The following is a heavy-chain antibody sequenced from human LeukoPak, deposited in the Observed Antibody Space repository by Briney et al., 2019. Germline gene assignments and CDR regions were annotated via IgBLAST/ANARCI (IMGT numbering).Heavy chain of an antibody. CDR1: GDSITSYY. D-gene: IGHD2-15*01. CDR3: ATPGIPTRRGGFDY. Sequence: PSETLSLTCTVSGDSITSYYWSWIRQPPGKGLEWIGSMSYSGSTNYNPSLKSRVTMSVDTSKNQFSLKLSSVTAADTAVYYCATPGIPTRRGGFDYWGQGNLVTVSS. J-gene: IGHJ4*02. V-gene: IGHV4-59*08. CDR2: MSYSGST.